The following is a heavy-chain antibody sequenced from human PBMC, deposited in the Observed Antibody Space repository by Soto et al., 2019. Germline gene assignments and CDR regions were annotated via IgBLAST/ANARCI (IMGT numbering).Heavy chain of an antibody. CDR2: IYYSGST. D-gene: IGHD3-22*01. Sequence: PSETLSLTCTASGGSISSGDYYWSWMRQHPGKGLEWIGYIYYSGSTYYNPSLKSRVTISVDTSNNQFSLKLSSVTAADTAVYYCARVMYYYDSSGYNKAPDYWGQGTLVTVSS. CDR1: GGSISSGDYY. CDR3: ARVMYYYDSSGYNKAPDY. V-gene: IGHV4-30-4*08. J-gene: IGHJ4*02.